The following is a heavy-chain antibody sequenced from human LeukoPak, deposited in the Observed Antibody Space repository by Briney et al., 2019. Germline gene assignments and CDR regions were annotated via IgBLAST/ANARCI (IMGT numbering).Heavy chain of an antibody. Sequence: ASVKVSCKASGYTFTGDYMYWVRQAPGQGLEWMGWISAYNGNTNYAQKLQGRVTMTTDTSTSTAYMELRSLRSDDTAVYYCARGVRGVRMADFDYWGQGTLVTVSS. V-gene: IGHV1-18*04. CDR2: ISAYNGNT. CDR3: ARGVRGVRMADFDY. J-gene: IGHJ4*02. D-gene: IGHD3-10*01. CDR1: GYTFTGDY.